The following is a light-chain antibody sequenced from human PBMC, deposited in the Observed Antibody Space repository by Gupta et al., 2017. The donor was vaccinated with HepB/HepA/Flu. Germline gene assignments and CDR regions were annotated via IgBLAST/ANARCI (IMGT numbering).Light chain of an antibody. CDR1: QSISNW. Sequence: DIQMTQSPSTLSASVGDRVTITCRASQSISNWLAWFQQKTGKAPKLLIYKASTLESGVPSRFSGSGSGTDFTLTISSLQPDDFATYYCQQYDSYSWTFGQGTKVAIK. CDR2: KAS. J-gene: IGKJ1*01. CDR3: QQYDSYSWT. V-gene: IGKV1-5*03.